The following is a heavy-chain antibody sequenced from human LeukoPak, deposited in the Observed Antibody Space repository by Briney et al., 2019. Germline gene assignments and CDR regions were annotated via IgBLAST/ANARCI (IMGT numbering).Heavy chain of an antibody. V-gene: IGHV3-7*01. CDR2: IKQNGNEK. CDR1: GFTFSSYW. Sequence: GGSLKLSCAASGFTFSSYWMTWVRQAPGKGLEWVANIKQNGNEKNYVDSVEGRFTISRDNAKNSLYLQMNSLRAEDTAVYYCARELRTFDYWGQGTLVTVSS. J-gene: IGHJ4*02. CDR3: ARELRTFDY. D-gene: IGHD3-16*01.